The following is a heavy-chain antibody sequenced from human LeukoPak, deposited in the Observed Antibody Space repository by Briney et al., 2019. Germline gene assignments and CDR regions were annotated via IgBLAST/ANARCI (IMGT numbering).Heavy chain of an antibody. Sequence: PGGSLRLSCAASGFTFSSYWMHWVRQAPGKGLVWVSRINSDGSSTSYADSVKGRFTISRDNAKNTLYLQMNSLRAEGTAVYYCARGGGHSYGPFDYWGQGTLVTVSS. CDR1: GFTFSSYW. CDR3: ARGGGHSYGPFDY. D-gene: IGHD5-18*01. J-gene: IGHJ4*02. CDR2: INSDGSST. V-gene: IGHV3-74*01.